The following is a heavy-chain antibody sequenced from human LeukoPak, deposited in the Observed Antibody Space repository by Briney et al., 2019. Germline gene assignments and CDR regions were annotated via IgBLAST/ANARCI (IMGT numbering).Heavy chain of an antibody. V-gene: IGHV1-2*02. Sequence: ASVRVSCEASGYSFNDFYIHWVRQAPGQGLEWMGWINPNSGGTNYAQKFQGRVTMTRDTSISTAYMELSRLRSDDTAVYYCARDPDNWNAKNWFDPWGQGTLVTVSS. J-gene: IGHJ5*02. CDR3: ARDPDNWNAKNWFDP. CDR1: GYSFNDFY. CDR2: INPNSGGT. D-gene: IGHD1-1*01.